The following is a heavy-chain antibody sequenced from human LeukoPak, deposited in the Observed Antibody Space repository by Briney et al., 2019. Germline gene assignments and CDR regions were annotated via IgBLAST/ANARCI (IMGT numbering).Heavy chain of an antibody. CDR3: ARDFGYYGSGSYAWYFDL. Sequence: KSSETLSLTCTVSGGSISSGSYYWSWIRQPAGKGLEWIGRIYTSGSTNYNPSLKSRVTISVDTSKNQFSLKLSSVAAADTAVYYCARDFGYYGSGSYAWYFDLWGRGTLVTVSS. D-gene: IGHD3-10*01. CDR1: GGSISSGSYY. CDR2: IYTSGST. J-gene: IGHJ2*01. V-gene: IGHV4-61*02.